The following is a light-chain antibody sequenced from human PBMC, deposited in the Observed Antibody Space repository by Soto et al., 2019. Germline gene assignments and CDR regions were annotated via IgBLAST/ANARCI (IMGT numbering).Light chain of an antibody. CDR3: SSYAGGNTLYV. V-gene: IGLV2-8*01. Sequence: QSALIQPPSASGSPGQSVTISCTRTSNDIGAYNYVSWYQRHPGKAPKLLIFEVNERPSGVPDRFSGSKSANTASLTVSGLQAEDEADYYCSSYAGGNTLYVFGSGTKLTVL. CDR1: SNDIGAYNY. CDR2: EVN. J-gene: IGLJ1*01.